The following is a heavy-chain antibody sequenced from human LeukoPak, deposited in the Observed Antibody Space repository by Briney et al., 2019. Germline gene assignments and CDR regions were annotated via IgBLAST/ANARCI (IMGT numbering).Heavy chain of an antibody. CDR1: GYTFSDYY. V-gene: IGHV1-2*02. Sequence: GASVKVSCKASGYTFSDYYIHWVRQAPGQGLEWMGWINPNSGGTNYAQKFQGRVTMTRDTSISTAYMELSRLRSDDTAVYYCAREATGSDSGQGDFDYWGQGTLVTVSS. CDR3: AREATGSDSGQGDFDY. J-gene: IGHJ4*02. CDR2: INPNSGGT. D-gene: IGHD3-10*01.